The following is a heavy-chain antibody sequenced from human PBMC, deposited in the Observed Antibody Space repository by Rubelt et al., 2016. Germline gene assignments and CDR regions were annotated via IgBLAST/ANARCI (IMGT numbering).Heavy chain of an antibody. J-gene: IGHJ4*02. CDR2: IRPNSGDT. D-gene: IGHD2-2*01. Sequence: QVQLVQSGAEVRKPGASVRVSCKGQGLEWMGRIRPNSGDTNYAQNFQGRVTMTRDTSITTAYMELSSLGPEETAVYYCARVPSFTSRGDSWGQGTLVTVSS. V-gene: IGHV1-2*06. CDR3: ARVPSFTSRGDS.